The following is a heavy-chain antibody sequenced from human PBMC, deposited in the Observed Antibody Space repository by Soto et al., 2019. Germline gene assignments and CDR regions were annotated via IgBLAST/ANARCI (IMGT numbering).Heavy chain of an antibody. CDR1: GFTFSDYY. V-gene: IGHV3-11*01. J-gene: IGHJ4*02. CDR3: ACRGYSYGYNGSLFDY. CDR2: ISSSGSTI. Sequence: GGSLRLSCAASGFTFSDYYMSWIRQAPGKGLEWVSYISSSGSTIYYADSVKGRFTISRDNAKNSLYLQMNSLRAEDTAVYYCACRGYSYGYNGSLFDYWGQGTLVTVSS. D-gene: IGHD5-18*01.